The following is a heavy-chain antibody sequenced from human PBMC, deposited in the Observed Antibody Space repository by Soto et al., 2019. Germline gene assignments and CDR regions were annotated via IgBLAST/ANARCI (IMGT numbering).Heavy chain of an antibody. CDR1: GGSISSSSYC. CDR3: ARRGYYDFWSGYYTLSYFDY. D-gene: IGHD3-3*01. J-gene: IGHJ4*02. Sequence: SVTLSLTCTVSGGSISSSSYCWGWIRQPPGQGLEWIGSIYYSGSTYYNPSLKSRVTISVDTSKNQFSLKLSSVTAADTAVYYCARRGYYDFWSGYYTLSYFDYWGQGTLVTVSS. CDR2: IYYSGST. V-gene: IGHV4-39*01.